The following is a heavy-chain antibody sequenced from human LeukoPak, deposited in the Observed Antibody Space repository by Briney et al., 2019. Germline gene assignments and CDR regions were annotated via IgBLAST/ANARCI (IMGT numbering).Heavy chain of an antibody. CDR1: GFTFSSYS. D-gene: IGHD1-26*01. CDR3: AREEWELADAFDI. CDR2: ISSSSSYI. J-gene: IGHJ3*02. V-gene: IGHV3-21*01. Sequence: GGSLRLSCAASGFTFSSYSMNWVRQAPGKGLEWVSSISSSSSYIYYADSVKGRFTISRDNAKNSLYLQMNSLRAGDTAVYYCAREEWELADAFDIWGQGTMVTVSS.